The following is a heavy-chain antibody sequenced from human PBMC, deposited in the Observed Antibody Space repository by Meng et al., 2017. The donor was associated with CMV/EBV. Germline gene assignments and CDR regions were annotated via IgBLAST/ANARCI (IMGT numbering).Heavy chain of an antibody. D-gene: IGHD2-2*01. J-gene: IGHJ4*02. CDR2: ISSSGSTI. V-gene: IGHV3-11*01. CDR3: ARDPLQYCSSTSCPSPADY. CDR1: GFTFSDYY. Sequence: GESLKISCAASGFTFSDYYMGWIRQAPGKGLEWVSYISSSGSTIYYADSVKGRFTISRDNAKNSLYLQMNSLRAEDTAVYYCARDPLQYCSSTSCPSPADYWGQGTLVTVSS.